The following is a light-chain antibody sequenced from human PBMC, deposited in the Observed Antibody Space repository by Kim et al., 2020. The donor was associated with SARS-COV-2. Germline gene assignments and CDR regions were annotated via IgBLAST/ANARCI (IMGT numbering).Light chain of an antibody. CDR2: DVT. CDR1: SSDVGGQKY. Sequence: GQANTISCAGTSSDVGGQKYVSWYQQHPGKAPKLMIFDVTNRPSGISDRFSGSKSGNTASLTISGLRAEDEADYYCCSYTNSGTYVFGSGTKVTVL. V-gene: IGLV2-14*03. J-gene: IGLJ1*01. CDR3: CSYTNSGTYV.